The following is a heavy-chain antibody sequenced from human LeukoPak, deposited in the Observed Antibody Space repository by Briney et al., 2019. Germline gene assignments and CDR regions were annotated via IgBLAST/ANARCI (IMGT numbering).Heavy chain of an antibody. CDR1: GFNFFDSD. Sequence: GGSLRLSCATSGFNFFDSDMAWVRQAPGKGLEWVSGVNWNGDRTTYADSVKGRFAISRDNGKNSLYLQMNSLGGDDTAIYYCVREVVALPNFDFWGQGTLVTVSS. CDR2: VNWNGDRT. D-gene: IGHD2-15*01. CDR3: VREVVALPNFDF. J-gene: IGHJ4*02. V-gene: IGHV3-20*04.